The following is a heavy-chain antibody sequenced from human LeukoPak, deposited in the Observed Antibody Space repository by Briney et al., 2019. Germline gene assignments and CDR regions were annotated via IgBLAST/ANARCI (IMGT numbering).Heavy chain of an antibody. V-gene: IGHV3-23*01. CDR1: GLTFSGYD. CDR3: AKEGAVGYYDSSGYYPSAFDI. D-gene: IGHD3-22*01. Sequence: GGSLRLSCAASGLTFSGYDMHWVRQAPGKGLEWVSAISGSGGSTYYADSVKGRFTISRDNSKNTLYLQMNSLRAEDTAVYYCAKEGAVGYYDSSGYYPSAFDIWGQGTMVTVSS. J-gene: IGHJ3*02. CDR2: ISGSGGST.